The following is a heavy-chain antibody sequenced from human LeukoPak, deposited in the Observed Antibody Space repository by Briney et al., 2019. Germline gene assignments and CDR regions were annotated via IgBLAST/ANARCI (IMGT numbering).Heavy chain of an antibody. D-gene: IGHD6-19*01. CDR3: ARSYSSGPFDL. V-gene: IGHV4-59*01. J-gene: IGHJ4*02. Sequence: KPSETLSLTCTVSGGSISGYFWSWIRQPPGKGLEWIGYIYYSGSTNYNPSLKSRVTISVDTSKSQFSLKLGSMTAADTAVYYCARSYSSGPFDLWGQGTLVIASS. CDR1: GGSISGYF. CDR2: IYYSGST.